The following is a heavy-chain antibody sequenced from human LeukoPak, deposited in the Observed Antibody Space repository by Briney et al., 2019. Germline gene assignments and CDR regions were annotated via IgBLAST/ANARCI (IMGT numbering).Heavy chain of an antibody. J-gene: IGHJ6*03. CDR1: GGSFSGYY. Sequence: SETLSLTCAVYGGSFSGYYWSWIRQPPGKGLEWIGEINHSGSTNYNPSLKSRVTISVDRSKNQFSLKLTSVTAADTAVYYCARRSGAWNFYYMDVWGKGTTVTVSS. CDR2: INHSGST. D-gene: IGHD1-1*01. CDR3: ARRSGAWNFYYMDV. V-gene: IGHV4-34*01.